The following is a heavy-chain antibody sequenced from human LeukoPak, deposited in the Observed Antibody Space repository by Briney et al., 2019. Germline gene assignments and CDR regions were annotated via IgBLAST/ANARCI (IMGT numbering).Heavy chain of an antibody. CDR3: AKGSDYYGSGSYFNSNWFDP. V-gene: IGHV3-23*01. CDR1: GFTFSTYA. J-gene: IGHJ5*02. Sequence: PGGSLRLSCAASGFTFSTYAMSCVRQAPGKGLEWVSTVSGSGGSTFYADSVKGRFTISRDNSKNTLYLQMSSLRAEDTAVYFCAKGSDYYGSGSYFNSNWFDPWGQGTLVTVSS. D-gene: IGHD3-10*01. CDR2: VSGSGGST.